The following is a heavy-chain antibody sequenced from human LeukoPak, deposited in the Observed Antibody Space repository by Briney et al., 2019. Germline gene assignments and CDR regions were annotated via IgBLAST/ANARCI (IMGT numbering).Heavy chain of an antibody. CDR3: ARVRGITSMAYFDY. J-gene: IGHJ4*02. CDR1: GASISNYY. D-gene: IGHD5-18*01. V-gene: IGHV4-4*07. Sequence: PSETLSLTCTVSGASISNYYWIWIRQPAGKGLEWIGLIYTSGNTNYNPSLKSRVTMSVDTSKNQFSLKLNSVTAADTAVYYCARVRGITSMAYFDYWGQGTLVTVSS. CDR2: IYTSGNT.